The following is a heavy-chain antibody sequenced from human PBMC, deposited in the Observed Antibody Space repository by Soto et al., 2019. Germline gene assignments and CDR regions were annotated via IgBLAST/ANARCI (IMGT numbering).Heavy chain of an antibody. CDR2: IFSSGST. CDR1: GGSITDYS. Sequence: ETLSLTCTVSGGSITDYSWVWIRQPAGKGLEWIGRIFSSGSTNYNPSLKGRITMSLDTSKNQFSLKLNSATATDTAVYFCARAQGAVVTADNWFDPWGQGIPVTVSS. D-gene: IGHD2-21*02. J-gene: IGHJ5*02. CDR3: ARAQGAVVTADNWFDP. V-gene: IGHV4-4*07.